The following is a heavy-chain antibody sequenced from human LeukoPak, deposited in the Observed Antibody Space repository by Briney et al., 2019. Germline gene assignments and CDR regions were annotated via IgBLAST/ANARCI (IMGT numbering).Heavy chain of an antibody. J-gene: IGHJ6*02. CDR2: IDPSDSYT. CDR1: GYSFTSYW. D-gene: IGHD2-15*01. CDR3: ARHCGYCSGGSCYCYYGMDV. V-gene: IGHV5-10-1*01. Sequence: GESLKISCKGSGYSFTSYWISWVRQMPGKGLEWTGRIDPSDSYTNYSPSFQGHVTISADKSISTAYLQWSSLKASDTAMYYCARHCGYCSGGSCYCYYGMDVRGQGTTVTVSS.